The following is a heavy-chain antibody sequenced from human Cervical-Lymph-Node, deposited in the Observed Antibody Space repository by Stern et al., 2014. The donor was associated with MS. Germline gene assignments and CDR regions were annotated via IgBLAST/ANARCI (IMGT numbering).Heavy chain of an antibody. CDR3: ASHLPLRGAFGY. V-gene: IGHV1-18*01. CDR1: GYTFSNYG. J-gene: IGHJ4*02. D-gene: IGHD5-12*01. Sequence: QVQLVESGTEVKKPGASVKVSCKASGYTFSNYGISWVRQAPGQGLEWMGWISAYNGNTNYAQKLQGRVTMTTDTSTSTVNMELRSLRSDDTAVYYCASHLPLRGAFGYWGQGTLVTVSS. CDR2: ISAYNGNT.